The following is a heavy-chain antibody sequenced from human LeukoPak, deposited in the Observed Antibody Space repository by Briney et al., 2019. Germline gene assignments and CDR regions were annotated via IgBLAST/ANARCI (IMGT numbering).Heavy chain of an antibody. J-gene: IGHJ4*02. V-gene: IGHV1-2*02. Sequence: GASVKVSCKASGYTFTGYYMHWVRQAPGQGLEWMGWINPNSGGTNYAQKFQGRVTMTRDTSISTAYMELSRLRSDDTAVFYCARVAHNYDLLTGYYPCLDYFDFWGQGTLVTVSS. CDR1: GYTFTGYY. CDR3: ARVAHNYDLLTGYYPCLDYFDF. CDR2: INPNSGGT. D-gene: IGHD3-9*01.